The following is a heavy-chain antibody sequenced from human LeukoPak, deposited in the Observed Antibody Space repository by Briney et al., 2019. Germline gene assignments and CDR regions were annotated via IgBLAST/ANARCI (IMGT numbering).Heavy chain of an antibody. Sequence: ASVKVSCKASGYTFTGYYMHWVRQAPGQGLEWMGWINPNSGGTNYAQKFQGRVTMTRDTSISTAYMELSRLRSDDTAVYYCARYCSGGSCSLPDYWGQGTLVTVSS. CDR1: GYTFTGYY. J-gene: IGHJ4*02. V-gene: IGHV1-2*02. D-gene: IGHD2-15*01. CDR2: INPNSGGT. CDR3: ARYCSGGSCSLPDY.